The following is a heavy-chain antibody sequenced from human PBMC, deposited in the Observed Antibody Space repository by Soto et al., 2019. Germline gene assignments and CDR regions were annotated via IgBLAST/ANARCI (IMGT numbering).Heavy chain of an antibody. CDR1: GFPFTSYG. V-gene: IGHV3-23*01. Sequence: EVQLLGSGGGLVQPGGSLRLSCAASGFPFTSYGVSWVRQAPGKGLEWVSTINTNGNRHYADSVKGRFTISRDSSESMLYLDMNNLRAEDTALYYCARKLGVGHYPFRHWGQGTLVTVSS. D-gene: IGHD7-27*01. CDR3: ARKLGVGHYPFRH. CDR2: INTNGNR. J-gene: IGHJ4*02.